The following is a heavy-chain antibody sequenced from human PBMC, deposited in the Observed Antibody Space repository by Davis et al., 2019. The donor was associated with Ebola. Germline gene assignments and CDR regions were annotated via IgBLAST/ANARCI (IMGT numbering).Heavy chain of an antibody. J-gene: IGHJ6*04. Sequence: AASVKVSCKTSGYPFTSSGVTWVRQAPGQGLQWMGWISPHNGNTKYAEKFQGRVTMTTDTSTSTAYMELRSLRSDDTAVYYCARDRFLEWLLLKGSDYYYYYGMDVWGKGTTVTVSS. CDR2: ISPHNGNT. CDR3: ARDRFLEWLLLKGSDYYYYYGMDV. V-gene: IGHV1-18*04. D-gene: IGHD3-3*01. CDR1: GYPFTSSG.